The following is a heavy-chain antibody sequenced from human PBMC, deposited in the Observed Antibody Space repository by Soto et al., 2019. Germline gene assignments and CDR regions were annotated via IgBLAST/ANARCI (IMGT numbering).Heavy chain of an antibody. Sequence: EVQLVESGGGLVKPGGSLRLSCVASGFTFSGYSINWVRQAPGKGLEWVSYISGPSIYTYYADSVKGRFTISRDNAKSAVYLQMNILRAEDTAVYYCARGFRNGFNVWGQGTTVSVSS. D-gene: IGHD2-8*01. CDR2: ISGPSIYT. CDR3: ARGFRNGFNV. J-gene: IGHJ6*02. CDR1: GFTFSGYS. V-gene: IGHV3-21*01.